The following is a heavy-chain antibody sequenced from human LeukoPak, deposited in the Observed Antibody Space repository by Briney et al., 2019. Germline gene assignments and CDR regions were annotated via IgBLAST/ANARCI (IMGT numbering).Heavy chain of an antibody. CDR2: IKQDGNEK. CDR1: GFTFSSYW. CDR3: AKDPYKKKSSGYYSCSDY. J-gene: IGHJ4*02. D-gene: IGHD3-22*01. V-gene: IGHV3-7*03. Sequence: PGGSLRLSCAASGFTFSSYWMSWVRQAPGKGLEWVAIIKQDGNEKYYVDSVKGRFTISRDNAKNSLYLQMNSLRAEDTAVYYCAKDPYKKKSSGYYSCSDYWGQGTLVTVSS.